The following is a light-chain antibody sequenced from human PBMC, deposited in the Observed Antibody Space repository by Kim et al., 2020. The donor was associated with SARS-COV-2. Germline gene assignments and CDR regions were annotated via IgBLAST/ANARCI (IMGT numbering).Light chain of an antibody. V-gene: IGKV3-20*01. Sequence: EIVLTQSPGPLSLSPGERDTLSCRASQCVSSSYLAWYQQKPGQAPRLLIYGASSRATGIPDRFSGSGSGTDFTLTISRLEPEDFAVYYCQQYGSSSAITFGQGTRLEIK. J-gene: IGKJ5*01. CDR2: GAS. CDR1: QCVSSSY. CDR3: QQYGSSSAIT.